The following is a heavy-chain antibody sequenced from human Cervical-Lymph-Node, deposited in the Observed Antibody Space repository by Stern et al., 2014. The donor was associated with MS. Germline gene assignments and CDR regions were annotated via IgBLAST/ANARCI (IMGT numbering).Heavy chain of an antibody. CDR1: GYTFTNNW. CDR2: IYPDDSDI. Sequence: DQLVQSGAEVKKPGESLKISCKGSGYTFTNNWIAWVRQMPGKGLEWMGIIYPDDSDIRYSPSLQGQVTISADKSISTASLQGSSLKAADSAVYYCARPPPRRKWDDPNYGMDVWGQGTTVTVSS. V-gene: IGHV5-51*03. CDR3: ARPPPRRKWDDPNYGMDV. D-gene: IGHD1-1*01. J-gene: IGHJ6*02.